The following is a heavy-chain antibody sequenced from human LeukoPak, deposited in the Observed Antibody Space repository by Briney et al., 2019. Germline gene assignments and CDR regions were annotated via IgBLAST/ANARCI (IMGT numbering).Heavy chain of an antibody. V-gene: IGHV3-74*01. Sequence: GGSLTLSCAASGFSFSKYWMHWVRQAPGKALVWVSRINSDGSSTNYADSVKGRFTISRDNARNTLYLQMISLRAEDTAVYYCAQLGGISEAGIDYWGQGTLVTVSS. CDR2: INSDGSST. J-gene: IGHJ4*02. CDR3: AQLGGISEAGIDY. CDR1: GFSFSKYW. D-gene: IGHD6-19*01.